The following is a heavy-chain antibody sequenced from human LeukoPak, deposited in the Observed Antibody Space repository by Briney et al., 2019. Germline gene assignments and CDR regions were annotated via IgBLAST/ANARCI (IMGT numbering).Heavy chain of an antibody. CDR2: INHSGST. V-gene: IGHV4-34*01. Sequence: KTSETLSLTCAVYGGSFSGYYWSWIRQPPGKGLEWIGEINHSGSTNYNPSLKSRVTISVDTSKNQFSLKLSSVTAADTAVYYCARLLILYYFDYWGQGTLVTVSS. CDR3: ARLLILYYFDY. CDR1: GGSFSGYY. J-gene: IGHJ4*02. D-gene: IGHD3-9*01.